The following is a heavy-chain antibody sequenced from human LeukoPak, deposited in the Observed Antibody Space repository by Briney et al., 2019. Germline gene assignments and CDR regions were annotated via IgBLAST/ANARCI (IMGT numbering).Heavy chain of an antibody. CDR1: GGSLSGNF. CDR2: LSHSGRT. D-gene: IGHD3-9*01. J-gene: IGHJ6*02. Sequence: SEPLSLTCAVYGGSLSGNFWSWLRQPPGKGLEWIGELSHSGRTNYSPSLKSRLTISVDTSKNQFSLRLSSVTAADTAVYYYARGHTLGGYYKQKYYYYGMDVWGQGTTVTVSS. CDR3: ARGHTLGGYYKQKYYYYGMDV. V-gene: IGHV4-34*01.